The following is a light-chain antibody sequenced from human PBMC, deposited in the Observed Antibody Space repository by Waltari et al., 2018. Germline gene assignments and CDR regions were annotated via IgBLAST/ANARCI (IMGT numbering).Light chain of an antibody. CDR1: DIGRKN. CDR2: GNS. V-gene: IGLV3-21*03. J-gene: IGLJ2*01. Sequence: SYVVTQPPSVSLAPGKTATITCGGDDIGRKNVCWYQQRPGQAPVLVVYGNSDRSSGVPERFSGSNSGDTATLTISRVEVGDEADFYCQVWDSTTDHAIFGGGTKLTVL. CDR3: QVWDSTTDHAI.